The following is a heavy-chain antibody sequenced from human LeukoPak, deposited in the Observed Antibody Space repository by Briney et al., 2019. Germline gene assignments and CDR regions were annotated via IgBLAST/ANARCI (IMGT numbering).Heavy chain of an antibody. CDR2: ISYDGSNK. CDR1: GFTFSSYA. V-gene: IGHV3-30-3*01. CDR3: ARDIVFSTIFGAGPDY. Sequence: GGSLRLSCAASGFTFSSYAMHWVRQAPGKGLEWVAVISYDGSNKYYADSVKGRFTISRDNSKNTLYLQMNSLRAEDTAVYYCARDIVFSTIFGAGPDYWGQGTLVTVSS. J-gene: IGHJ4*02. D-gene: IGHD3-3*01.